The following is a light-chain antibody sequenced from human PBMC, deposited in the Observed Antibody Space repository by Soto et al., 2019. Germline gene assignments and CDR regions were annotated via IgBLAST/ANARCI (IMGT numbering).Light chain of an antibody. Sequence: QSVLTQPPSASATPGQRVTISCSGSSSNIGSNTVNWYQQLPGTAPKLLIYSYDQRPSGVPDRFSGSKSGTSSSLAISGLQSEDEADYYCVVWYDSVNGVIFGGGTKLTVL. J-gene: IGLJ2*01. CDR3: VVWYDSVNGVI. CDR1: SSNIGSNT. V-gene: IGLV1-44*01. CDR2: SYD.